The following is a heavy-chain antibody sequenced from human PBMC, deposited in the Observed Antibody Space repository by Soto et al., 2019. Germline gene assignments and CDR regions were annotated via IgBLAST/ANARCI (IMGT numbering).Heavy chain of an antibody. D-gene: IGHD2-15*01. Sequence: ASVKVSCKASGYTFTGYYMLWVRQAPGQGLEWMGWINPNSGGTNYAQKFQGWVTMTRDTSISTAYMELSRLRSDDTAVYYCASCSGGSCANFDAFDIWGQGTMVTVSS. CDR3: ASCSGGSCANFDAFDI. CDR2: INPNSGGT. CDR1: GYTFTGYY. V-gene: IGHV1-2*04. J-gene: IGHJ3*02.